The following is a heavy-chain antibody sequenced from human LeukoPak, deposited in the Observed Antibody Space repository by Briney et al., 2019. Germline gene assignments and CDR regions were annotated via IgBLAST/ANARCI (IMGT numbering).Heavy chain of an antibody. CDR3: AKMNWNDGEGSD. Sequence: PGGSLRLSCAASGFTFSSYAMSWVRQAPGKGLEWVSVINDSGGSTYYADSVKGRFTISRDNSKNTLYLQMNSLRAEDTAIYYCAKMNWNDGEGSDWGQGTLVTVSS. J-gene: IGHJ4*02. CDR2: INDSGGST. CDR1: GFTFSSYA. V-gene: IGHV3-23*01. D-gene: IGHD1-1*01.